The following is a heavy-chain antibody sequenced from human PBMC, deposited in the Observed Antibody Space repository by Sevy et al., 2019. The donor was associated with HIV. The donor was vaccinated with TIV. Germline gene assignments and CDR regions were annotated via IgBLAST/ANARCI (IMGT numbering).Heavy chain of an antibody. CDR2: INSDGSST. CDR1: GFTFSSYW. D-gene: IGHD3-3*01. Sequence: EGSLRLSCAASGFTFSSYWMHWVRQAPGKGLVWVSRINSDGSSTTYADSVKGRFTISRDNAKNTLYLQMNSLRAEDTAGDYCARSLEPHNDFWSGYRTDYGMDVWGQGTTVTVSS. V-gene: IGHV3-74*01. J-gene: IGHJ6*02. CDR3: ARSLEPHNDFWSGYRTDYGMDV.